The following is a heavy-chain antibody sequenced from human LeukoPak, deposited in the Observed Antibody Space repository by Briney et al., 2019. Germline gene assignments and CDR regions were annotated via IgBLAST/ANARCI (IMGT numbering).Heavy chain of an antibody. J-gene: IGHJ3*02. Sequence: GGSLRLSCAASGFTGTNNYMSWVRQAPGKGLEWVSILYTAGSTYYADSVKARFTISRDNSKNTVHLQMNSLRVEDTAVYYCARSKTAPGDAFDIWGQGTMVTVSS. CDR3: ARSKTAPGDAFDI. CDR2: LYTAGST. V-gene: IGHV3-66*01. CDR1: GFTGTNNY.